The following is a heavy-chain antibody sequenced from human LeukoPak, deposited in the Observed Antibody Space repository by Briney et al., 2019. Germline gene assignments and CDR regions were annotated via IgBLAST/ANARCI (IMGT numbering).Heavy chain of an antibody. Sequence: SETLSLTCTVSGGSISSYYWSWIRQPPGKGLEWIGEINHSGSTNYNPSLKSRVTIPVDTSKNQFSLKLSSVTAADTAVYYCARGRYDFWSGYYTLESFRHYFDYWGQGTLVTVSS. V-gene: IGHV4-34*01. D-gene: IGHD3-3*01. CDR1: GGSISSYY. J-gene: IGHJ4*02. CDR3: ARGRYDFWSGYYTLESFRHYFDY. CDR2: INHSGST.